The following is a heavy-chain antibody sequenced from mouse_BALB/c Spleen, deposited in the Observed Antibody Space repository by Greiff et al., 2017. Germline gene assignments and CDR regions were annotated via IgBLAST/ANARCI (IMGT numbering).Heavy chain of an antibody. CDR3: ARSSTMITTKDY. CDR1: GYTFTSYW. J-gene: IGHJ2*01. CDR2: INPSNGRT. Sequence: VQLQQPGAELVKPGASVKLSCKASGYTFTSYWMHWVKQRPGQGLEWIGEINPSNGRTNYNEKFKSKATLTVDKSSSTAYMQLSSLTSEDSAVYYCARSSTMITTKDYWGQGTTLTVSS. D-gene: IGHD2-4*01. V-gene: IGHV1S81*02.